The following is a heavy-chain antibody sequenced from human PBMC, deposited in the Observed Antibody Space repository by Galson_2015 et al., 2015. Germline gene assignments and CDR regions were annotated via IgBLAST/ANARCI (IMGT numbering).Heavy chain of an antibody. CDR2: INWNGGST. V-gene: IGHV3-20*01. CDR1: GFTFDDYG. CDR3: ARVLGYCSSTSCPRGYYFDY. Sequence: SLRLSCAASGFTFDDYGMSWVRQAPGKGLEWVSGINWNGGSTGYADSVKGRFTISRDNAKNSLYLQMNSLRAEDTALYHCARVLGYCSSTSCPRGYYFDYWGQGTLVTVSS. D-gene: IGHD2-2*01. J-gene: IGHJ4*02.